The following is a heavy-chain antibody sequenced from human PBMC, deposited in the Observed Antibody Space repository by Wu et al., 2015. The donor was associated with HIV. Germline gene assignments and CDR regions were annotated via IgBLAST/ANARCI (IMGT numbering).Heavy chain of an antibody. CDR3: ASYGPGYNWMYS. Sequence: QVQLVQSGAEVKKPGASVKVSCKASGYIFSSVDIHWVRQANGQGLEWLGWMNPHTGKSVYAQKFQDRVTMTRDTSISTAYMELSSLRSDDTALYFCASYGPGYNWMYSWGQGTLVTVSS. D-gene: IGHD1-20*01. CDR1: GYIFSSVD. V-gene: IGHV1-8*01. J-gene: IGHJ4*02. CDR2: MNPHTGKS.